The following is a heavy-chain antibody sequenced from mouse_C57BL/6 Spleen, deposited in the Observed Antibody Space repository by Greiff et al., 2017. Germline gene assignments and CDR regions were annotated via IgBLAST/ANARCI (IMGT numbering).Heavy chain of an antibody. CDR2: ISSGSSPI. V-gene: IGHV5-17*01. Sequence: EVMLVESGGGLVKPGGSLKLSCAASGFTFSDYGMHWVRQAPEKGLEWVAYISSGSSPIYYADTVKGRFTISRDHAKNTLFLQMTMMRAEDTAMYYGARPGYAMDYWGQGTSVTVSS. J-gene: IGHJ4*01. CDR3: ARPGYAMDY. CDR1: GFTFSDYG.